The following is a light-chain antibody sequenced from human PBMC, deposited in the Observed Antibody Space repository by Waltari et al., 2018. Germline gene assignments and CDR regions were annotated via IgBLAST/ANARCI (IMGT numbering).Light chain of an antibody. J-gene: IGLJ3*02. CDR1: SGHSSNI. V-gene: IGLV4-69*01. Sequence: QIVLTQSPSASASLGASVKLTCTLSSGHSSNIIAWLQQQPGKGPRYLMKVNSDGSHRKGDEIPDRFSGSSSGAERYLTISSLQSEDEADYYCETGGHGTWVFGGGTKLTVL. CDR2: VNSDGSH. CDR3: ETGGHGTWV.